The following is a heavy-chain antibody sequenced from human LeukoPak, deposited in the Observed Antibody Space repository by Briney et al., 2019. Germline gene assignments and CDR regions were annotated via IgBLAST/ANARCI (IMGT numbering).Heavy chain of an antibody. Sequence: SETLSLTCTVSGGSLSSYYWSWIRQPPGKGLEWIGYIYYSGSTNYNPSLKSRVTISVDTSKNQFSLKLSSVTAADTAVYYCARWVVGAALDYWGQGTLVTVSS. CDR2: IYYSGST. D-gene: IGHD1-26*01. V-gene: IGHV4-59*01. J-gene: IGHJ4*02. CDR1: GGSLSSYY. CDR3: ARWVVGAALDY.